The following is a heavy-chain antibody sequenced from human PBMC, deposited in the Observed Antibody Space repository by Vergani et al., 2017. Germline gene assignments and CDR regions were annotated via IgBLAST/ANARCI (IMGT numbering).Heavy chain of an antibody. CDR1: EFTFRNYA. V-gene: IGHV3-23*04. Sequence: EVDLVESGGGLAQPGGSLRLSCAASEFTFRNYAMTWVRKAPGKGLEWVSIISDNGGTTYYADSVKGRFTISRDNSKNTLFLHMNSLRPEDTAVYYCAKVGRSEVAGTFGAFDIWGQGTMVTVSS. D-gene: IGHD6-19*01. J-gene: IGHJ3*02. CDR2: ISDNGGTT. CDR3: AKVGRSEVAGTFGAFDI.